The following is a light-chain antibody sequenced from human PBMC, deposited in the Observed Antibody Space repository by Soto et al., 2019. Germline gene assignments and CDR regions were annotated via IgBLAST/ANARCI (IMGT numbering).Light chain of an antibody. CDR3: QQDGCSVTWT. CDR1: QSITSNY. CDR2: AAS. J-gene: IGKJ1*01. Sequence: EVVLKQSPGTVSLSRGERTTLSYRASQSITSNYLAWYQQRPGQAPRLLLYAASSRATGIPDWFIGSGSGSDFTLSISKLEAGGISGYYCQQDGCSVTWTFGQGTKVEIK. V-gene: IGKV3-20*01.